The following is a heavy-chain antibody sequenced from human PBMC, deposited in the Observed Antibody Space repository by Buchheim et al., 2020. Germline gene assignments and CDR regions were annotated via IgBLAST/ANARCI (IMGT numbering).Heavy chain of an antibody. V-gene: IGHV4-30-4*01. J-gene: IGHJ6*02. CDR3: ARVPYARGYCGGGSCYYYYGVDA. Sequence: QVLLQESGPGLVKPSQTLSLTCIVSSGSIRSANYYWSWIRQSPGKGLEFIGYISDSGSTYYNPSLRSRVTLSVDTSNNQFSLRLRSVTAADTAVYHCARVPYARGYCGGGSCYYYYGVDAWGQGTT. CDR1: SGSIRSANYY. CDR2: ISDSGST. D-gene: IGHD2-15*01.